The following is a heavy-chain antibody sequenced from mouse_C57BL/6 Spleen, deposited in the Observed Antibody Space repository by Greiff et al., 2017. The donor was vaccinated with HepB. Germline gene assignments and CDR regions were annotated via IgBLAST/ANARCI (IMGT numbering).Heavy chain of an antibody. CDR2: IDPSDSYT. CDR3: ARSRTVVARGDY. V-gene: IGHV1-50*01. J-gene: IGHJ2*01. D-gene: IGHD1-1*01. Sequence: QVQLQQPGAELVKPGASVKLSCKASGYTFTSYWMQWVKQRPGQGLEWIGEIDPSDSYTNYNQKFKGKATLTVDTSSSTAYMQLSSLTSEDSAVYYCARSRTVVARGDYWGQGTTLTVSS. CDR1: GYTFTSYW.